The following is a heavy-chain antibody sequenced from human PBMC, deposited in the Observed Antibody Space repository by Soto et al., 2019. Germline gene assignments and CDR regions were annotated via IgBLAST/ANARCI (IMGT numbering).Heavy chain of an antibody. V-gene: IGHV3-48*01. CDR2: ISSGSSTI. CDR3: TRSAYMDV. J-gene: IGHJ6*03. CDR1: GFTFSSYS. Sequence: PGGTLRLSCAASGFTFSSYSINWVRQAPGKGLEWISYISSGSSTIYYADYVKGRFTISRDNAKNSLYLQMDSLRAEDTAVYYATRSAYMDVWGTGTTVTVSS. D-gene: IGHD2-2*01.